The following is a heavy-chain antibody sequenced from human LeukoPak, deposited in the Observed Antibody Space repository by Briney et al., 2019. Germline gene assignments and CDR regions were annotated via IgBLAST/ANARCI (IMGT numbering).Heavy chain of an antibody. D-gene: IGHD3-10*01. Sequence: GGSLDPSCAASGFPFSSYWMHWVRQAPGKGLVWVSRINSDGSSTSYADSVKGRFTISRDNAKNTLYLQMNSLRAEDTAVYYCARGASFGVLGYWGQGTLVTVSS. CDR2: INSDGSST. V-gene: IGHV3-74*01. J-gene: IGHJ4*02. CDR1: GFPFSSYW. CDR3: ARGASFGVLGY.